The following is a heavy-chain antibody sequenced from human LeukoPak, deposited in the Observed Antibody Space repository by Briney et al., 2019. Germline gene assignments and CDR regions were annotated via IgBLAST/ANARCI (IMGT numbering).Heavy chain of an antibody. D-gene: IGHD3-10*01. CDR2: ISWDGGNS. Sequence: HPGGSLRLSCAASGFTFDDYTMHWVRQAPGEGLEWVSLISWDGGNSFYADSVKGRFTISRDNSKNSLFLQMNSLRAEDTALYYCAKDGGSGSYRNYYYYMDVWGKGTTATVSS. CDR3: AKDGGSGSYRNYYYYMDV. J-gene: IGHJ6*03. CDR1: GFTFDDYT. V-gene: IGHV3-43D*03.